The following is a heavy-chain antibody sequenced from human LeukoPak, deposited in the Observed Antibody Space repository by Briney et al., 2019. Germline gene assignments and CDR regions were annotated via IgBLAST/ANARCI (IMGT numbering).Heavy chain of an antibody. CDR3: ARDPVEMATTEFDY. V-gene: IGHV1-2*02. CDR1: GYTFTGYY. CDR2: INPNSGGT. Sequence: ASVKVSCKASGYTFTGYYMHWVRQAPGQGLEWMGWINPNSGGTNYAQKFQGRVTMTRDTSISTAYMELSRLRSDNTAVYYCARDPVEMATTEFDYWGQGTLVTVSS. D-gene: IGHD5-24*01. J-gene: IGHJ4*02.